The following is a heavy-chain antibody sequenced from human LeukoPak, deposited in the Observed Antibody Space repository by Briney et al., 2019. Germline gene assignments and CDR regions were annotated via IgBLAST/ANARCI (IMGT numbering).Heavy chain of an antibody. D-gene: IGHD3-10*01. Sequence: SETLSLTCAVYGGSFSGYYWSWIRQPPGKGLEWIGEINHSGSTNYNPSLKSRVTISVDTSKNQFSLKLSSVTAADTAVYYCARHLWFGELLFDYWGQGTLVTVSS. CDR2: INHSGST. V-gene: IGHV4-34*01. CDR3: ARHLWFGELLFDY. J-gene: IGHJ4*02. CDR1: GGSFSGYY.